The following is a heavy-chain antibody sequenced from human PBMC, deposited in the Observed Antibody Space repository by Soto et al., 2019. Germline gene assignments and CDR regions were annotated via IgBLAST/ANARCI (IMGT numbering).Heavy chain of an antibody. CDR3: ARRYSSAFDI. D-gene: IGHD6-13*01. CDR2: IYYGGSP. J-gene: IGHJ3*02. CDR1: GSSLSGHY. V-gene: IGHV4-59*08. Sequence: SETLSLTCTVSGSSLSGHYWSWMRQPPGKGLECIGYIYYGGSPNYNPSLKSRVTISVDTPKTQFSLKLSSVTAADTAVYYCARRYSSAFDIWGQGTMVTVSS.